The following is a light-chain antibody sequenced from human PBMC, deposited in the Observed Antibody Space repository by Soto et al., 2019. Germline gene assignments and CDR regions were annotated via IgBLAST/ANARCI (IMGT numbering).Light chain of an antibody. CDR2: EVN. Sequence: QSALTQPASASGSPGQSVTISCSGSSSDVGSYEHVSWYQLLPGKTPKLIIYEVNKRPAGASDRFSGSKSGNSASLTISGLQAEDEADYYCISYADRNSYLFGSGTKLTVL. J-gene: IGLJ1*01. V-gene: IGLV2-8*01. CDR3: ISYADRNSYL. CDR1: SSDVGSYEH.